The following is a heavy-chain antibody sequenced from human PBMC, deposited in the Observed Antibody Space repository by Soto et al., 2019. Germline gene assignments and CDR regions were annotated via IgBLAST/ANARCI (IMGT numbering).Heavy chain of an antibody. CDR3: ETVDVYVTPSPQDV. CDR1: GYTFTRYG. V-gene: IGHV1-18*01. J-gene: IGHJ6*02. Sequence: QVQLVQSGAEVKNPGASVKVSCKASGYTFTRYGIGWARQAPGQGLEWMGWINTYNGNTNYAQNVQGRVTLTTETSTSIDYMKLMSLRVNDTAIYCWETVDVYVTPSPQDVWGQGTTVIVSS. CDR2: INTYNGNT. D-gene: IGHD3-16*01.